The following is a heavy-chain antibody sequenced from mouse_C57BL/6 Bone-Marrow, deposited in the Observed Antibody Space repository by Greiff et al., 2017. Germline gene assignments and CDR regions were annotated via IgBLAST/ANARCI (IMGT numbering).Heavy chain of an antibody. CDR2: IYPGSGTT. D-gene: IGHD2-4*01. Sequence: VQLQQSGAELVRPGASVKLSCKASGYTFTDYYINWVKQRPGQGLEWIARIYPGSGTTYYNEKFKGKATLTAEKSSSTAYMQLSSLTSEDSAVYFCARTYDYDEAMDYWGQGTSVTVSS. CDR3: ARTYDYDEAMDY. V-gene: IGHV1-76*01. J-gene: IGHJ4*01. CDR1: GYTFTDYY.